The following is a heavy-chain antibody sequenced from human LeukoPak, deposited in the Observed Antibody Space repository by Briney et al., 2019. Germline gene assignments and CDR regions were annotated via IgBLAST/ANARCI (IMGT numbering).Heavy chain of an antibody. CDR2: ISPDNGNT. J-gene: IGHJ4*02. CDR1: GYTFTSYG. V-gene: IGHV1-18*01. Sequence: ASVKVSCKASGYTFTSYGISWVRQAPGQGLEWIGWISPDNGNTNNAQKVQGRITMTMDRSTSTVYMELRSLRSDDTAVYYCARETTGEFDYWGQGSLVTVSS. D-gene: IGHD4-17*01. CDR3: ARETTGEFDY.